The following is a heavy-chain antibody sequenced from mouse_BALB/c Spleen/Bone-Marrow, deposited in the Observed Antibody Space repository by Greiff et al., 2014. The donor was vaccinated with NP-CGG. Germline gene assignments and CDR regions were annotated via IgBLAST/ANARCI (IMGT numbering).Heavy chain of an antibody. V-gene: IGHV1S41*01. D-gene: IGHD2-2*01. CDR3: ARERYGYDGWYFDV. CDR1: GYTFTNYW. Sequence: DLVKPGASVKLSCKASGYTFTNYWINWIKQRPGQGLEWIGRIAHGSGSTYYNEMFKSKTTLTVDTSSSTAYIQLSSLSSEDSDVYFCARERYGYDGWYFDVWGAGTTVTVSS. J-gene: IGHJ1*01. CDR2: IAHGSGST.